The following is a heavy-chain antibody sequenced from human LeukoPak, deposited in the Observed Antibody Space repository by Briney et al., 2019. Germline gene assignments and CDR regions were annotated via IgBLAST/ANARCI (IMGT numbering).Heavy chain of an antibody. J-gene: IGHJ4*02. CDR2: IYDSGST. CDR1: GGSIRSYH. V-gene: IGHV4-59*01. Sequence: SETLSLTCTVSGGSIRSYHWSWIRQPPGKRLEWIGYIYDSGSTNYNPSLKSRVTISIDTSKNRFSLKLSSVTAADTAVYYCARSGSSGYYPSFDYWGQGTLVTVSS. D-gene: IGHD3-22*01. CDR3: ARSGSSGYYPSFDY.